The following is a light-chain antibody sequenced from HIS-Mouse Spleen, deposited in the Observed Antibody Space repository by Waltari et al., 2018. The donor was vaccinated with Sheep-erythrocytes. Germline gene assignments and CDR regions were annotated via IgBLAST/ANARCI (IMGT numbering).Light chain of an antibody. Sequence: QSALTQPRSVSGSPGQSVTISCTGTSSDVGGYNYVSWYQQHPGKAPKLMIYDVSKRPCGVPGRFSGSKSGNTASLTISGLQAEDEADYYCCSDAGSYTVVFGGGTKLTVL. CDR1: SSDVGGYNY. J-gene: IGLJ2*01. CDR3: CSDAGSYTVV. V-gene: IGLV2-11*01. CDR2: DVS.